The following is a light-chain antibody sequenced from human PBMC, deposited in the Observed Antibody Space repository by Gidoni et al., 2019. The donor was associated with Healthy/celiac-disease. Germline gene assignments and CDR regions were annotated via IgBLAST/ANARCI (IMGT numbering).Light chain of an antibody. V-gene: IGLV2-14*03. CDR1: SSAVGGYNY. CDR3: SSYTSSSPLDV. Sequence: QSALTQPASVSGSPGQSITISCTGTSSAVGGYNYVSWYQQHPGKAPKLIIYAVSNRPSGVSNRFSGSKSGNTASLTISGLQAEDEADYYCSSYTSSSPLDVFGGGTKLTVV. CDR2: AVS. J-gene: IGLJ3*02.